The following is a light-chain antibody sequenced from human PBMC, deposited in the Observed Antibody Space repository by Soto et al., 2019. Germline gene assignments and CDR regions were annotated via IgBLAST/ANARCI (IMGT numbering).Light chain of an antibody. J-gene: IGLJ3*02. CDR1: SGHSSYI. CDR2: LEGSGSY. V-gene: IGLV4-60*02. Sequence: QLVLTQSSSASASLGSSVKLTCTLSSGHSSYIIAWHQQQPGKAPRYLMKLEGSGSYNKGSGVPDRFSGSSSGADRHLTISLLHVEDEADYYCETWDSNTWVFGGGTKLTVL. CDR3: ETWDSNTWV.